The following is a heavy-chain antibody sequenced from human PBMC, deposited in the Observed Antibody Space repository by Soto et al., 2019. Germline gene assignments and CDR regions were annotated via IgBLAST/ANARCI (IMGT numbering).Heavy chain of an antibody. Sequence: SETLSLTCAVSGYSINSGYYWGWIRQPPGKGLEWIGYIYYSGSTYYNPSLKSRVTISVDTSKNQFSLKLSSVTAADTAVYYCARESEYYYDSSGYYEVNWFDPWGQGTLVTVSS. CDR1: GYSINSGYY. V-gene: IGHV4-30-4*08. CDR2: IYYSGST. CDR3: ARESEYYYDSSGYYEVNWFDP. J-gene: IGHJ5*02. D-gene: IGHD3-22*01.